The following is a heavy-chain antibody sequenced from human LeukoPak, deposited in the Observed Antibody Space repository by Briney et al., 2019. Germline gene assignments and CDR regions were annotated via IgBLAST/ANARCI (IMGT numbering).Heavy chain of an antibody. CDR3: ARDARSHCGTDACYGPYFDY. CDR2: IRGSSTII. D-gene: IGHD2-2*01. J-gene: IGHJ4*02. V-gene: IGHV3-48*01. CDR1: GFSFSTSS. Sequence: GGPLRLSCAASGFSFSTSSMSWVRQTPGKALEWISYIRGSSTIIYYADSVKGRFTISRDNARNSLYLQMNDLRAEVTGVYFCARDARSHCGTDACYGPYFDYWGQGSLVTVSS.